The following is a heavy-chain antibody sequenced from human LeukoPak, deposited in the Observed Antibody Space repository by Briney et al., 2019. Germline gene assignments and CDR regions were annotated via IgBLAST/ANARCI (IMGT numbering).Heavy chain of an antibody. CDR3: ARHLPSSGWFFDY. D-gene: IGHD6-19*01. Sequence: PSETLSLTCAVSGGSISSGGYSWSWIRQPPGKGLEWIGYIYHSGSTYYNPSLKSRVTISVDRSKNQFSLKLSSVTAADTAVYYCARHLPSSGWFFDYWGQGTLVTVSS. J-gene: IGHJ4*02. CDR2: IYHSGST. V-gene: IGHV4-30-2*01. CDR1: GGSISSGGYS.